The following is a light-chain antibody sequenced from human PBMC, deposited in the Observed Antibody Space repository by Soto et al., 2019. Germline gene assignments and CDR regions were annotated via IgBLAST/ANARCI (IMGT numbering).Light chain of an antibody. Sequence: EIVLTQSPGTLSLSPGERATLSCRASQSVSSSYLACYQQKPGQAPRLLIYGSSRSSTGIPDRFSGSGSGTGLTLTISRLEPQDFAVYYCQQLHCYPITFGQGTRLEI. CDR1: QSVSSSY. V-gene: IGKV3-20*01. J-gene: IGKJ5*01. CDR2: GSS. CDR3: QQLHCYPIT.